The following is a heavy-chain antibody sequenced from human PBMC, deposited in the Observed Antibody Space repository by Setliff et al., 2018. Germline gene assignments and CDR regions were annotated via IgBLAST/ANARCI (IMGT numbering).Heavy chain of an antibody. Sequence: ASVKVSCKASGYTFTYFGLSWVRQAPGQGLEWMGWISPYNGQTTYAQRFQGRITMTTDTSTDTAYMELRNLRSDDTAIYFCAKEPAVSLTEAVRRTYYDYAMDAWGQETTVTVS. D-gene: IGHD3-9*01. CDR2: ISPYNGQT. CDR1: GYTFTYFG. V-gene: IGHV1-18*01. J-gene: IGHJ6*02. CDR3: AKEPAVSLTEAVRRTYYDYAMDA.